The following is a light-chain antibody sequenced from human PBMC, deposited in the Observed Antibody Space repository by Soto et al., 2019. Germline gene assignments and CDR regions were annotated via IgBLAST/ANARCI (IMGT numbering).Light chain of an antibody. Sequence: QYVLTQPASVSGSPGQSITISCAGTATDIGGYNYVSWYQHHPGRAPKLIIYGVTNRPSGVSNRFSGSKSGNTASLTISGLQAEDEADYYCCSFTSSSLFGTGTKLTVL. V-gene: IGLV2-14*03. CDR3: CSFTSSSL. CDR1: ATDIGGYNY. J-gene: IGLJ1*01. CDR2: GVT.